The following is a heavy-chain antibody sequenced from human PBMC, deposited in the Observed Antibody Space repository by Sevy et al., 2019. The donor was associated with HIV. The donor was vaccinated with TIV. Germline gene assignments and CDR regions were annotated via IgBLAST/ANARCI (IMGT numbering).Heavy chain of an antibody. CDR3: ARVPPYYDSNVSDF. D-gene: IGHD3-22*01. V-gene: IGHV3-48*02. CDR2: ISGTGNTI. CDR1: GFTFSSNS. J-gene: IGHJ4*02. Sequence: GGSLRLSCAASGFTFSSNSMNWVRQTPGKGLEWISYISGTGNTIYYADSVKGRVTISRDNAKNSLYLQLKSLRDEDTAIYYCARVPPYYDSNVSDFWGQGSLVTVSS.